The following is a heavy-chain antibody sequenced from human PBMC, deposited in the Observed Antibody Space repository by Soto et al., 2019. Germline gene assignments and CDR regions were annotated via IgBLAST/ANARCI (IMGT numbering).Heavy chain of an antibody. CDR1: GYTFTGYY. D-gene: IGHD2-15*01. J-gene: IGHJ5*02. CDR3: ARGEVAGDWFDP. Sequence: QVQLVQSGAEVKKPGASVKVSCKASGYTFTGYYMHWVRQAPGQGLEWMGWINPNSDGTNYAQKFQGWVTMTRDTSISTAYMELSRLRSDDTAVYYCARGEVAGDWFDPWGQGTLVTVSS. CDR2: INPNSDGT. V-gene: IGHV1-2*04.